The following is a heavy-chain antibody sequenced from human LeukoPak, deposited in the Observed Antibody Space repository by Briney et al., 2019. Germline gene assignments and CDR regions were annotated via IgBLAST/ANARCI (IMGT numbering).Heavy chain of an antibody. V-gene: IGHV1-2*02. D-gene: IGHD2-2*01. CDR3: ARGSTSCYCVDI. CDR2: INPNSGGT. CDR1: GYTFTRYY. J-gene: IGHJ3*02. Sequence: ASVKVSCKASGYTFTRYYMHWVRQAPGQGLEWMGWINPNSGGTNYAQKFQGRVTMTRDTSISTAYMELSRLRSDDTAVYYCARGSTSCYCVDIWGQGTMVTVSS.